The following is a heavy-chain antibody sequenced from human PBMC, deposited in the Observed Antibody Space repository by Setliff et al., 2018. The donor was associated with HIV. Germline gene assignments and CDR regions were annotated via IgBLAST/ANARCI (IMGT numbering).Heavy chain of an antibody. CDR2: IYHTGST. CDR1: GGSINSTSYY. CDR3: ARSIVPVASGYYYFEY. J-gene: IGHJ4*02. V-gene: IGHV4-39*01. D-gene: IGHD3-3*01. Sequence: SETLSLTCTVSGGSINSTSYYWGWIRQPPGNGLEWIGSIYHTGSTYYKPSLKSRVTISVDTSKNQFSLRLSPVAAGDTAVYYCARSIVPVASGYYYFEYWGQGILVTVSS.